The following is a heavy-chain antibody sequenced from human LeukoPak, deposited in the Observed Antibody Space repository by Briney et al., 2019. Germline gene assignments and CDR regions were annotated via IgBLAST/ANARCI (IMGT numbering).Heavy chain of an antibody. V-gene: IGHV4-59*08. CDR1: GVSISSYY. CDR2: IYYIGST. D-gene: IGHD3-10*01. Sequence: SETLSLTCTVSGVSISSYYWSWIRQPPGKGLEWIGYIYYIGSTNYNPSLKSRVTISVDTSKNQFSLKLSSVTAADTAVYYCARSQYGSGSYPPPYSDYWGQGTLVTVSS. CDR3: ARSQYGSGSYPPPYSDY. J-gene: IGHJ4*02.